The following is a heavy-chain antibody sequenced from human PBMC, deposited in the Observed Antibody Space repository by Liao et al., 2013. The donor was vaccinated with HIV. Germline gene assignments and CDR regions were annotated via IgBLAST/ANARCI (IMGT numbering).Heavy chain of an antibody. CDR3: ARDLAAGTLNDRDY. D-gene: IGHD6-13*01. CDR2: IYYSGTT. Sequence: QLQLQESGPGLVKPSGTLSLTCTVSGGSISSSIYYWAWIRQPPGKGLEWIGSIYYSGTTYYNPSLKSRVTISVDTSKNQFSLKLSSVTATDTAVYYCARDLAAGTLNDRDYWGQGTLVTVSS. J-gene: IGHJ4*02. V-gene: IGHV4-39*07. CDR1: GGSISSSIYY.